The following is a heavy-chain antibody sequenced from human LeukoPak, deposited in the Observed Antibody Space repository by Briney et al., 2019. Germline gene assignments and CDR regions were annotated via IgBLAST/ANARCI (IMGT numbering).Heavy chain of an antibody. Sequence: PSETLSLTYTVSGGSISSYYWSWIRQPPGKGLEWIGYIYYSGSTNYNPSLKSRVTISVDRSKSQFSLKLSSVTAADTGVYYCARVGYSSGYYVYYLDYWGQGTLVTVSS. D-gene: IGHD6-19*01. V-gene: IGHV4-59*01. CDR1: GGSISSYY. CDR2: IYYSGST. J-gene: IGHJ4*01. CDR3: ARVGYSSGYYVYYLDY.